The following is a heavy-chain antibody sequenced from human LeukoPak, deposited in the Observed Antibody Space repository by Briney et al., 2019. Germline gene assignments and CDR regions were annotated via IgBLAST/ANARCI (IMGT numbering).Heavy chain of an antibody. D-gene: IGHD4/OR15-4a*01. CDR2: ISGSGGNT. J-gene: IGHJ6*03. V-gene: IGHV3-23*01. CDR1: GFTFSSYA. CDR3: AKDSRPGAPRYYMDV. Sequence: GGSLRLSRAASGFTFSSYAMSWVRQAPGKGLEWVSAISGSGGNTYYADSVKGRFTISRDNSKNTLYLQMNSLRAEDTAVCYCAKDSRPGAPRYYMDVWGKGTTVTVSS.